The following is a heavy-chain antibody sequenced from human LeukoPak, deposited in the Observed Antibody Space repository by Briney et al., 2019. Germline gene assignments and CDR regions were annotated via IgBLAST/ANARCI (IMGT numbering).Heavy chain of an antibody. V-gene: IGHV3-74*01. CDR2: ISRDGTNT. D-gene: IGHD5-24*01. CDR1: GFPFSRDW. CDR3: ARMASVVTGY. Sequence: GRTLSLSRAASGFPFSRDWMHGVRQAPGKGRVGVSRISRDGTNTIYADSVKCRFTISRDNAKNTLYLQMNSLRAQDTAVYYCARMASVVTGYWGQGTLVTVP. J-gene: IGHJ4*02.